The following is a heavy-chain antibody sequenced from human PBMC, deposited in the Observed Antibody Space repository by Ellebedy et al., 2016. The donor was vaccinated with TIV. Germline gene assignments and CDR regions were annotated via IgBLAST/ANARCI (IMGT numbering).Heavy chain of an antibody. CDR1: GGSISGSSYY. V-gene: IGHV4-31*03. CDR2: IYYTGST. D-gene: IGHD5-24*01. J-gene: IGHJ4*02. Sequence: MPSETLSLTCTVPGGSISGSSYYWGWIRQHPGKGLEWIGYIYYTGSTYYNPSLKSRLIISVDTSKNQFSLKLTSVTAADTAVYYCARGRWLQPYFDYWGQGTPVTVSS. CDR3: ARGRWLQPYFDY.